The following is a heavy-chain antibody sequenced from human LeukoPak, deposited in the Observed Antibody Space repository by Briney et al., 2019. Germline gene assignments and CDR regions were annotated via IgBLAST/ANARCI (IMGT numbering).Heavy chain of an antibody. CDR1: GGSISSYY. D-gene: IGHD6-13*01. Sequence: SETLSLTCTVSGGSISSYYWSWIRQPPGKRLEWIGYIYYSGSTNYNPSLKSRVTISVDTSKNQFSLKLSSVTAADTAVYYCARVSAAAPYYFDYWGQGTLVTVSS. CDR2: IYYSGST. CDR3: ARVSAAAPYYFDY. J-gene: IGHJ4*02. V-gene: IGHV4-59*01.